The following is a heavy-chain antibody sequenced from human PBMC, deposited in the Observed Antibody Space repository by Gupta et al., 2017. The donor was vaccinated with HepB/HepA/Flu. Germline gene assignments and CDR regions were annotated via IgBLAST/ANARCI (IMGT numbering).Heavy chain of an antibody. J-gene: IGHJ4*02. V-gene: IGHV4-39*01. Sequence: QLKLQESGPGLVKPSETLSLTCTVSGGSISSTNYYWGWNRQPPGKGLEWIGSIYYSGSTYYNPSLKSQFTISVDTSRNQFSLKLSSVTAADTAIYYCARQGNYYGSGEDYFDYWGQGTLVTVSS. CDR3: ARQGNYYGSGEDYFDY. CDR2: IYYSGST. D-gene: IGHD3-10*01. CDR1: GGSISSTNYY.